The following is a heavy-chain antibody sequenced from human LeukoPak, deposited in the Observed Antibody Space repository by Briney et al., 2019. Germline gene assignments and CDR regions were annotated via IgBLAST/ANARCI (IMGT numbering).Heavy chain of an antibody. V-gene: IGHV1-18*04. J-gene: IGHJ3*02. D-gene: IGHD3-10*01. CDR2: ISAYNGNT. CDR1: GYTFTGYI. Sequence: ASVKVSCKASGYTFTGYIMHWVRQAPGQGLEWMGWISAYNGNTNYAQKLQGRVTMTTDTSTSTAYMELRSLRSDDTAVYYCARGVMVRGVIIAFDIWGQGTMVTVSS. CDR3: ARGVMVRGVIIAFDI.